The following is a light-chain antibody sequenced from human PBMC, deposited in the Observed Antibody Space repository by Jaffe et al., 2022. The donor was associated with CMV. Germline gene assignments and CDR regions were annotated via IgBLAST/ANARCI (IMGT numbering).Light chain of an antibody. V-gene: IGLV1-44*01. J-gene: IGLJ3*02. CDR3: ATWDDSLSGWV. CDR1: SSNVGINT. CDR2: NTN. Sequence: QSVLTQPPSASGTPGQRVTISCSGSSSNVGINTVSWYQQVPGTAPKLFIYNTNQRPSGVPDRFSGFKSGTSASLAINALQSDDEADYYCATWDDSLSGWVFGGGTKLTVL.